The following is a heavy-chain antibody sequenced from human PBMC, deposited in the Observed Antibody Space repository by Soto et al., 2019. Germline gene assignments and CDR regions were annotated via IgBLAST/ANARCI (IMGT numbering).Heavy chain of an antibody. V-gene: IGHV1-3*01. CDR3: ARDMWYYYDSSGYFQDAFDI. Sequence: ASVKVSCKASGYTFTSYAMHWVRQAPGQRLEWMGWINAGNGNTKYSQKFQGRVTITRDTSASTAYMELSSLRSEDTAVYYRARDMWYYYDSSGYFQDAFDIWGQGTMVTVSS. CDR2: INAGNGNT. CDR1: GYTFTSYA. J-gene: IGHJ3*02. D-gene: IGHD3-22*01.